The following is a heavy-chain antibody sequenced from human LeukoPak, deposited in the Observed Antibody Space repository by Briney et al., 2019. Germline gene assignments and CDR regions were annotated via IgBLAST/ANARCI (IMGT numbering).Heavy chain of an antibody. D-gene: IGHD6-6*01. CDR2: IYSSGST. CDR3: TRAKFSNSFDD. Sequence: GGSLRLSCAASGLTVISNYMSWVRQTPGRSLEWVAFIYSSGSTYYAESAEGRFTISRDSSKNTLYLEMTSLRVEDTAVYYCTRAKFSNSFDDWGQGTLVIVSS. J-gene: IGHJ4*02. V-gene: IGHV3-53*01. CDR1: GLTVISNY.